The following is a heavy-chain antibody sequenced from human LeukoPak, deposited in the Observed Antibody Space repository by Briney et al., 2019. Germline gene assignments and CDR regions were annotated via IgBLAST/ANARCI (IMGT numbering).Heavy chain of an antibody. V-gene: IGHV1-2*04. CDR1: GYTFTGYY. J-gene: IGHJ4*02. D-gene: IGHD6-6*01. CDR3: ARIGSSSGFDY. CDR2: INPNSGGT. Sequence: ASVTVSFTASGYTFTGYYMHWVRQAPGQGLEWMGWINPNSGGTNYAQKFQGWVTMTRDTSISTAYMELSRLRSDDTAVYYCARIGSSSGFDYWGQGTLVTVSS.